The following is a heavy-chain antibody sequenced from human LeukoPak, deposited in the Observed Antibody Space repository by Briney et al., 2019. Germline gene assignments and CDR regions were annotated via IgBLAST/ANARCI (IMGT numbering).Heavy chain of an antibody. J-gene: IGHJ4*02. CDR1: GFTFSSYA. CDR2: ISGSGGST. V-gene: IGHV3-23*01. D-gene: IGHD1-26*01. CDR3: AKDKWELLGVRLFDY. Sequence: PGGSLRLSCAASGFTFSSYAMSWVRQAPGKGLEWVSAISGSGGSTYYADSVKGRFTISRDNSKNTLYLQMNSLRAEDTAVYYCAKDKWELLGVRLFDYWGQGTLVTVSS.